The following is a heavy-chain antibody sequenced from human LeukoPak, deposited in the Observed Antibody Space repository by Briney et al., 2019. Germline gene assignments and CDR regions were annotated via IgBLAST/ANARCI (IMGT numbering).Heavy chain of an antibody. V-gene: IGHV4-59*08. CDR2: IYYSGDT. CDR3: ARHRGVSYYDAFDI. Sequence: SETLSLTCSVSGDSISSYYWSWIRQPPGKGLEWIAYIYYSGDTNYNPSLKSRVTISIDTSKNQFSLNLSSVTAADTAVYYCARHRGVSYYDAFDIWGLGTVVTVSS. CDR1: GDSISSYY. J-gene: IGHJ3*02. D-gene: IGHD1-26*01.